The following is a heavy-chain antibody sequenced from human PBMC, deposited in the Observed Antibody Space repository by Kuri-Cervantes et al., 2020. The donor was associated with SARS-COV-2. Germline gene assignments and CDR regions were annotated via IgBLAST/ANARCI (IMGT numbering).Heavy chain of an antibody. CDR1: GGSFTYYY. CDR3: ARGSVPHSPPMGY. CDR2: INDSGAA. D-gene: IGHD5-24*01. J-gene: IGHJ4*02. V-gene: IGHV4-34*01. Sequence: GSLRLSCDVSGGSFTYYYWSWIRQPPGKGLELIGEINDSGAANYNPSLKSRVTISVDMSRNQSSLRLTSVNAADTAVYFCARGSVPHSPPMGYWGQGTLVTVSS.